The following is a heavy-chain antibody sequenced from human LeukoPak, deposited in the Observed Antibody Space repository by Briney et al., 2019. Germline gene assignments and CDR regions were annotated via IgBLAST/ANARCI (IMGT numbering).Heavy chain of an antibody. CDR1: GGSFSSYA. Sequence: SVKVSCKASGGSFSSYAISWVRQAPGQGLEWMGRIIPILGTANYAQKFQGRVTITTDESTSTAYVELSSLRSEDTAVYYCARLADYFDYWGQGTLATVSS. CDR3: ARLADYFDY. J-gene: IGHJ4*02. CDR2: IIPILGTA. V-gene: IGHV1-69*05.